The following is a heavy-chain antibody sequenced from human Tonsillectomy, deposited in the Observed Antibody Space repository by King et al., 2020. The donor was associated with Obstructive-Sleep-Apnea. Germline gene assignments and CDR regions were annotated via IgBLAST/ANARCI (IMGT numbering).Heavy chain of an antibody. D-gene: IGHD6-19*01. V-gene: IGHV4-38-2*02. CDR2: IYHSGST. CDR3: ARGRSGWSEYFQH. Sequence: QMQLQESGPGLVKPSETLSLICTVSGNSISSTYFWGWIRQPPGKGLEWIGNIYHSGSTYYNPSLKSRVTISVDTSKDQFSLKVNSVTAADTAVYYCARGRSGWSEYFQHWDQGTLVTVSS. J-gene: IGHJ1*01. CDR1: GNSISSTYF.